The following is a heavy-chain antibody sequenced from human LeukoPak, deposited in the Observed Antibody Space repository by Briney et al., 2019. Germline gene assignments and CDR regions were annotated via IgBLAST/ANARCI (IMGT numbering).Heavy chain of an antibody. CDR1: GGSLSGYY. D-gene: IGHD1-26*01. V-gene: IGHV4-34*01. CDR2: INHSGST. CDR3: ARFKAGGSYYYYYYGMDV. J-gene: IGHJ6*02. Sequence: SETLSLTCAVYGGSLSGYYWSWIRQPPGKGLEWIGEINHSGSTNYNPSLKSRVTISVDTSKNQFSLKLSSVTAADTAVYYCARFKAGGSYYYYYYGMDVWGQGTTVTVSS.